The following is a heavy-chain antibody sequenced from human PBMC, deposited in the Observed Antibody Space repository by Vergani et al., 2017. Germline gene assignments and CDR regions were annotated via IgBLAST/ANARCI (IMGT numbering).Heavy chain of an antibody. J-gene: IGHJ3*02. CDR3: ARDDGYCSGGSCLPAFDI. Sequence: QVQLQESGPGLVQPSQTLSLPCTVSGGSISSGSYYWSWIRQPAGTGLEWIGRIYTSGSTNYNPSLKSRGTISVDTSKNQFSLKLSSVTAADTAVYYCARDDGYCSGGSCLPAFDIWGQGTMVTVSS. D-gene: IGHD2-15*01. V-gene: IGHV4-61*02. CDR2: IYTSGST. CDR1: GGSISSGSYY.